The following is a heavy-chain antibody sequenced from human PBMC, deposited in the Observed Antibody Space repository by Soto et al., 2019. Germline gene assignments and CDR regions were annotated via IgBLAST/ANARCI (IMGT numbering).Heavy chain of an antibody. D-gene: IGHD4-17*01. V-gene: IGHV4-39*01. J-gene: IGHJ3*02. CDR2: VYTSGST. CDR1: GGSISNSYY. CDR3: ARQRPPVLRRQPDAFDI. Sequence: QLQLQESGPGLVKPSETLSLTCSVSGGSISNSYYWGWIRQPPGKGPEWIGSVYTSGSTYHNPSLKSRVSMSVDTTKTQFSLKLTSLPDADTAVYYCARQRPPVLRRQPDAFDIWGPGIVVIVSS.